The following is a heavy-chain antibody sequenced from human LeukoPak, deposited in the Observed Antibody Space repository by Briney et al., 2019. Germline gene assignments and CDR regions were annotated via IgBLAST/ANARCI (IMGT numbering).Heavy chain of an antibody. Sequence: ASVKVSCKASGYTFTGYYMHWVRQAPGQGLEWMGWINPNSGGTNYAQKFQGRVTMTRDTSISTAYMELSKLRSDDTAVYYCARELLKSSPQYYYGSGSSGYWGQGTLVTVSS. V-gene: IGHV1-2*02. CDR1: GYTFTGYY. CDR3: ARELLKSSPQYYYGSGSSGY. D-gene: IGHD3-10*01. CDR2: INPNSGGT. J-gene: IGHJ4*02.